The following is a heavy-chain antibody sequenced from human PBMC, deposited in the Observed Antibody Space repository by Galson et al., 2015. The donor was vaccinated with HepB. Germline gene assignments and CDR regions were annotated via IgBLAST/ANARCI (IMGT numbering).Heavy chain of an antibody. V-gene: IGHV5-10-1*01. D-gene: IGHD6-13*01. CDR3: AGTRYTSSWPDY. Sequence: QSGAEVKKPGESLRISCKGSGSSFPSYWISWVRQMPGKGLEWMGRIDPSDSYTNYSPSFQGHVTISTDKSISTAYLQWSSLKASDAAMYYCAGTRYTSSWPDYWGQGTLVTVSS. J-gene: IGHJ4*02. CDR2: IDPSDSYT. CDR1: GSSFPSYW.